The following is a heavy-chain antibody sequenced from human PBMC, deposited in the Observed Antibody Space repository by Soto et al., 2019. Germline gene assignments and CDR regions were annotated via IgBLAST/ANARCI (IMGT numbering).Heavy chain of an antibody. CDR1: TDTFNSYA. CDR3: ARDLESTGGWN. J-gene: IGHJ4*02. D-gene: IGHD3-3*01. Sequence: QVQLVQSGAEVKKPGSSVKVSCKASTDTFNSYALNLVRQAPGQGPEWMVGLIPIFETPTYAQKFQGRLPITADGSTTTAYMELSSVTSEDTAVYYCARDLESTGGWNCGQGTLVTVSS. V-gene: IGHV1-69*01. CDR2: LIPIFETP.